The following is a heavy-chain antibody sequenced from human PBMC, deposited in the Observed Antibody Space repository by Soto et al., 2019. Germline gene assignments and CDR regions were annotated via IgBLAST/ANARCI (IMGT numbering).Heavy chain of an antibody. J-gene: IGHJ4*02. CDR3: AKFWGPVTAAVDDX. Sequence: GGSLRLSCAASGFAFRNFGMQWVRQVPGKGLEWVASISYDGNIKKSADSVKGRFTISRDNSKNTLYLQMNSLRSFDLVVYYCAKFWGPVTAAVDDXWGQGTLVTVSS. V-gene: IGHV3-30*18. D-gene: IGHD6-13*01. CDR2: ISYDGNIK. CDR1: GFAFRNFG.